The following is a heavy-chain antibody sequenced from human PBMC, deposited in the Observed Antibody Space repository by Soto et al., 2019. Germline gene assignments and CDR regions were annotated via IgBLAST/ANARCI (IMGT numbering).Heavy chain of an antibody. V-gene: IGHV3-49*03. CDR2: IRSKTYGGTT. D-gene: IGHD3-22*01. Sequence: GGSLRLSCTASGFTFGDYAMSWFRQAPGKGLEWVGFIRSKTYGGTTEYAAAVKGRFIISREDSKSIAYLQMDSLKTEDTAVYYCSRIRTTMIVVVSDYWGQGTPVTVSS. J-gene: IGHJ4*02. CDR1: GFTFGDYA. CDR3: SRIRTTMIVVVSDY.